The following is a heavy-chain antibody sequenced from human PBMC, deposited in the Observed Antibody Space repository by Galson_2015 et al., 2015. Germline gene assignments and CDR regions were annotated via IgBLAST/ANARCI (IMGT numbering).Heavy chain of an antibody. CDR2: ISYDGSNK. J-gene: IGHJ4*02. CDR3: ASGLGPHGSGSFDY. CDR1: GFTFSSYA. V-gene: IGHV3-30-3*01. D-gene: IGHD3-10*01. Sequence: SLRLSCAASGFTFSSYAMHWVRQAPGKGLEWVAVISYDGSNKYYADSVKGRFTISRDNSKNTLYLQMNSLRAEDTTVYYCASGLGPHGSGSFDYWGQGTLVTVSS.